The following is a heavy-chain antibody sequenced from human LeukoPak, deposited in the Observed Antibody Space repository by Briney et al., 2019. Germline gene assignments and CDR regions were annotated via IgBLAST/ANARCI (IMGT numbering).Heavy chain of an antibody. Sequence: SETLSLTCAVYGGSFSGYYWSWIRQPPGKGLEWIGENNHSGSTNYNPSLKSRVTISVDTSKNQFSLKLSSVTAADTAVYHCARGRKYYYGSGSPWAFDIWGQGTMVTVSS. D-gene: IGHD3-10*01. CDR2: NNHSGST. J-gene: IGHJ3*02. CDR3: ARGRKYYYGSGSPWAFDI. CDR1: GGSFSGYY. V-gene: IGHV4-34*01.